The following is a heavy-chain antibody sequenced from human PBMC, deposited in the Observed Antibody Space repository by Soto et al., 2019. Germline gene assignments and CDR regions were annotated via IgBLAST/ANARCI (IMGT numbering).Heavy chain of an antibody. V-gene: IGHV4-4*07. CDR2: IYGSGTT. Sequence: SETLSLTCTVSRDSRNGYFCSWIRQPADKGLEWIGRIYGSGTTIYNPSLRGRVTISLDTSKNQFSLKLTSVTAADTAVYYCAKDIPGGIPPPWGHGTLVTVS. CDR1: RDSRNGYF. J-gene: IGHJ5*02. D-gene: IGHD2-8*02. CDR3: AKDIPGGIPPP.